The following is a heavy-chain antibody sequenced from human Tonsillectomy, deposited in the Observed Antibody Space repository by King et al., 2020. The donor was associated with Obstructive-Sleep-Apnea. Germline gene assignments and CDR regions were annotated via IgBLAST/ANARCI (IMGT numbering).Heavy chain of an antibody. D-gene: IGHD3-10*01. CDR3: AKDQVIYGSGNSQLY. J-gene: IGHJ4*02. CDR1: GFTFSSYA. CDR2: ISGSGDST. Sequence: VQLVESGGGLVQPGGSLRLSCAASGFTFSSYAMSWVRQAPGKGLEGVSAISGSGDSTYSGRGRFTISRDNSKNTLYLQMNSLRAADTAVYYCAKDQVIYGSGNSQLYWGQGTLVTVSS. V-gene: IGHV3-23*04.